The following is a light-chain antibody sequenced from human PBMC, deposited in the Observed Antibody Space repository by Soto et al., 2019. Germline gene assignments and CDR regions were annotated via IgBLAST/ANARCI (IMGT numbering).Light chain of an antibody. Sequence: DIEMTQSPATLSSSVGDRLTITCLASQSISMWLAWYQQKPGKAPKLLIYDASTLQSGVPSRFSGSGSGTEFTLTISSLEPDAFVTYYCQQYDTYPWTFGQGTKVDIK. CDR3: QQYDTYPWT. V-gene: IGKV1-5*01. J-gene: IGKJ1*01. CDR2: DAS. CDR1: QSISMW.